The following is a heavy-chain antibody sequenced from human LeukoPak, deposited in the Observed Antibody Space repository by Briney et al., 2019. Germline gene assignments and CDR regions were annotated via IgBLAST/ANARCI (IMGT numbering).Heavy chain of an antibody. V-gene: IGHV3-9*01. Sequence: GRSQRLSCAASGFTFDDYAMRWVRHAPGKGLEWVSGISWNRGSIDYADSVKGRFTISRDNAKNSLYLQMNSLRAEDTALYYCAKDNEDYYGSGSYYTGFDYWGQGTLVTVSS. J-gene: IGHJ4*02. CDR1: GFTFDDYA. CDR2: ISWNRGSI. D-gene: IGHD3-10*01. CDR3: AKDNEDYYGSGSYYTGFDY.